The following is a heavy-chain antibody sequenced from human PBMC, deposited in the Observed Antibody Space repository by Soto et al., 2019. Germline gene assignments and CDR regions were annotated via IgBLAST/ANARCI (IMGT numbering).Heavy chain of an antibody. V-gene: IGHV1-24*01. CDR3: ATRNLYYYDSSGYYGNFDY. CDR2: FDPEDRET. CDR1: GYTLTELS. J-gene: IGHJ4*01. D-gene: IGHD3-22*01. Sequence: ASVKVSCKVSGYTLTELSMHWVRQAPGKGLVWVGGFDPEDRETIYAQKFQGRVTMTEDTSTDTAYMELSSLRSEDTAVYYCATRNLYYYDSSGYYGNFDYWGQ.